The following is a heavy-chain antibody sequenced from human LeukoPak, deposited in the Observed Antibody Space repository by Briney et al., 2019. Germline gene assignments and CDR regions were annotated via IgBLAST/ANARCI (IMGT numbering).Heavy chain of an antibody. Sequence: GGPLRLSCAASGFTFSGYGMHCVRQAPGKGLEWVTIISYDGSNKYYADSVKGRFTISRDNSKNTLYLQMNSLRAEDTAVYYCTKDLSPNYGSGGFDYWGQGTLVTVSS. CDR3: TKDLSPNYGSGGFDY. D-gene: IGHD3-10*01. CDR2: ISYDGSNK. J-gene: IGHJ4*02. V-gene: IGHV3-30*18. CDR1: GFTFSGYG.